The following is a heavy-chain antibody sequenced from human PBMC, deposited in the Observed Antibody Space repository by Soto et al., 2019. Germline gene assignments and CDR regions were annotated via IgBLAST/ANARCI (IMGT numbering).Heavy chain of an antibody. D-gene: IGHD3-3*01. CDR3: AIDFGDYYYYYYMDV. J-gene: IGHJ6*03. V-gene: IGHV1-3*01. CDR1: GYTFTSYA. CDR2: INAGNGNT. Sequence: ASVKVSCKASGYTFTSYAMHWVRQAPGQRLEWMGWINAGNGNTKYSQKFQGRVTITRDTSASTAYMELSSLRSEDTAVYYCAIDFGDYYYYYYMDVWGKGTTVTVSS.